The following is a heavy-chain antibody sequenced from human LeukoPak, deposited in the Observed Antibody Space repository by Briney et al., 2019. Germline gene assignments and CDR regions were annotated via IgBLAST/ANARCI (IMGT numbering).Heavy chain of an antibody. CDR3: AKLGGHPLHNYYVGV. J-gene: IGHJ6*03. CDR1: GFTFGSYA. Sequence: PGGSLRLSCAASGFTFGSYAMSWVRQAPGKGLEWVSGILDSGYSTYYANSVKGRFTISRDNSNNTLYLQMNSLRAEDTAVYYCAKLGGHPLHNYYVGVWGKGTTVAVSS. V-gene: IGHV3-23*01. D-gene: IGHD3-16*01. CDR2: ILDSGYST.